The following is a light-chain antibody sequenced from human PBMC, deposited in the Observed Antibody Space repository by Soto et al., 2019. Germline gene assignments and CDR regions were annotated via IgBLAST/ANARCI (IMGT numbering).Light chain of an antibody. CDR1: QSVDNY. CDR2: DAS. CDR3: QQRIDWPPAWA. Sequence: EIVLTQSPATLSLSPGERATLSCRASQSVDNYLVWYQQKPGQAPTLLIYDASNRATGIPARFSGSGSGTEFTLTISSLEPEDFAVYYSQQRIDWPPAWAFGQGTKVEIK. V-gene: IGKV3-11*01. J-gene: IGKJ1*01.